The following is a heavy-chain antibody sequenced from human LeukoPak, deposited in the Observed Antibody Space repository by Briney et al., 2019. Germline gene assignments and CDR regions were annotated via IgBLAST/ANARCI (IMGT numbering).Heavy chain of an antibody. D-gene: IGHD3-22*01. CDR1: RFTLSSYS. Sequence: PGGSVTLLCAVSRFTLSSYSMNCVRQAPGKGLVRVSYFSSSSSTIYYTDSVKGRFTISRDNAKNSLYLQMNSLRAEDTAVYYCARDRTYYYDSSGYRDDFDIWGQGTMVTASS. J-gene: IGHJ3*02. V-gene: IGHV3-48*04. CDR2: FSSSSSTI. CDR3: ARDRTYYYDSSGYRDDFDI.